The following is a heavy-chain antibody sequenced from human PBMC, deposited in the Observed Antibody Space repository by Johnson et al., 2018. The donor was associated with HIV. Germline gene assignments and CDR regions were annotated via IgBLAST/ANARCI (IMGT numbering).Heavy chain of an antibody. J-gene: IGHJ3*02. CDR2: IKSKTDGGTT. D-gene: IGHD6-13*01. CDR1: GFTFSNYA. V-gene: IGHV3-15*01. Sequence: VQLVESGGGVVQPGRSLRLSCAASGFTFSNYAMHWVRQAPGKGLEWVGRIKSKTDGGTTDYAAPVKGRFTISRDDSKNTLYLQMNSLKTEDTAVYYCTTYSIIHAFDIWGQGTMVTVSS. CDR3: TTYSIIHAFDI.